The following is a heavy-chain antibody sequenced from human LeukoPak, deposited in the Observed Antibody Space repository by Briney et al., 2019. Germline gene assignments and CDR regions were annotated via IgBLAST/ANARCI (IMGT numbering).Heavy chain of an antibody. J-gene: IGHJ6*02. Sequence: SETLSLTCAVSGGSISSGGYSWSWIRQPPGKGLEWIGYIYYSGSTNYNPSLKSRVTISVDTSKNQFSLKLSSVTAADTAVYYCARNLRFYYYYGMDVWGQGTTATVSS. CDR2: IYYSGST. CDR3: ARNLRFYYYYGMDV. CDR1: GGSISSGGYS. V-gene: IGHV4-61*08.